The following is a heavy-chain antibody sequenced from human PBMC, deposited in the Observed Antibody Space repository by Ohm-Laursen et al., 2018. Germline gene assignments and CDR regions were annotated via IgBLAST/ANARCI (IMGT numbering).Heavy chain of an antibody. CDR3: ATDVPTAAPQIDY. Sequence: GSLRLSCAASGFTFSSYAMSWVRQAPGKGLEWVSGNSGSGDMTYYADSVKGRFTISRDDSKNTLFLQMNSLKTEDTAVYYCATDVPTAAPQIDYWGQGTLVTVSS. CDR2: NSGSGDMT. J-gene: IGHJ4*02. V-gene: IGHV3-23*01. CDR1: GFTFSSYA. D-gene: IGHD6-13*01.